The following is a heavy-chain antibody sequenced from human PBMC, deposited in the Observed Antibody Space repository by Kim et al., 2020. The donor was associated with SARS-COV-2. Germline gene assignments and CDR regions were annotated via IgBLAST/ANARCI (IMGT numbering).Heavy chain of an antibody. D-gene: IGHD6-6*01. J-gene: IGHJ5*02. Sequence: ASVKVSCKGSGYIFRTYGISWVRQAPGQGLEWMGWISVYSGNTKYAQKFQGRVTMTTDTSTSTAYMDLRSLRSDDTAVYYCVRDRIAARPGWFDPWGQGTLVTVSS. CDR2: ISVYSGNT. CDR1: GYIFRTYG. V-gene: IGHV1-18*04. CDR3: VRDRIAARPGWFDP.